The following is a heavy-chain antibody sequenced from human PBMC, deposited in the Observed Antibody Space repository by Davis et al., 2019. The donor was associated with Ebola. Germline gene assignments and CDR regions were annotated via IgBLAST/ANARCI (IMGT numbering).Heavy chain of an antibody. CDR1: GASISNYY. CDR3: ARETYYYDSSGYYRGSFDY. V-gene: IGHV4-59*01. D-gene: IGHD3-22*01. CDR2: IYYSGST. J-gene: IGHJ4*02. Sequence: SETLSLTCSVSGASISNYYWSWIRQPPGKGLEWIGYIYYSGSTNYNPSLKSRVTISVDTSKNQFSLKLSSVTAADTAVYYCARETYYYDSSGYYRGSFDYWGQGTLVTVSS.